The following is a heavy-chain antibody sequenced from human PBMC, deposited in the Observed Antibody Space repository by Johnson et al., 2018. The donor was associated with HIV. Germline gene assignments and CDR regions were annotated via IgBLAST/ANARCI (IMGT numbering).Heavy chain of an antibody. CDR1: GFTVSSSY. CDR2: IYSSGTT. J-gene: IGHJ3*02. Sequence: VQLVESGGGLVQPGGSLRLSCVVSGFTVSSSYLTWVRQAPGKGLEWVSLIYSSGTTDYADSVQGRFTISRDNAKNSLYLQMNSLRAEDTAVYYCARQQLSRNVAFDIWGQGTTVTVSS. CDR3: ARQQLSRNVAFDI. D-gene: IGHD6-6*01. V-gene: IGHV3-66*04.